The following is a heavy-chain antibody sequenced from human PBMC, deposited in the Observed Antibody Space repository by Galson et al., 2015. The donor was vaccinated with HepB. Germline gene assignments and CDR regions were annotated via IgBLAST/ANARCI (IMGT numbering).Heavy chain of an antibody. CDR1: GYSSTSYW. D-gene: IGHD2-2*01. V-gene: IGHV5-10-1*01. CDR3: AQWDGSTTD. Sequence: QSGAEVKKPGESPRISCKGSGYSSTSYWISWVRQMPGKGLEWMGRIDPSDYYTNYSPSFQGHVTISADKAINIVYLRWSSLKASDTAMYYCAQWDGSTTDWGQGTLVTVSS. CDR2: IDPSDYYT. J-gene: IGHJ4*02.